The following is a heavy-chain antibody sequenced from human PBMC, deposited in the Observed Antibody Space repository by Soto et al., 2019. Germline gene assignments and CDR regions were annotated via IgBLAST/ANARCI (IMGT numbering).Heavy chain of an antibody. CDR1: GDLFNQYD. J-gene: IGHJ4*02. CDR2: IYSSGST. D-gene: IGHD3-10*01. V-gene: IGHV4-59*01. CDR3: ARERIWFGESDYDYDY. Sequence: QLQESGPGLVRASETLSLTCTVSGDLFNQYDWSWIRQPPGKGLEWIGNIYSSGSTNYNPSLKSRVTISLGASKNQFSLKLGSVTAADTAVYYCARERIWFGESDYDYDYWGQGALVTVSS.